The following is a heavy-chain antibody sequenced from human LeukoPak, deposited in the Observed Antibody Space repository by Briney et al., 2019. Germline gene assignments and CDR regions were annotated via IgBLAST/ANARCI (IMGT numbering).Heavy chain of an antibody. V-gene: IGHV3-23*01. D-gene: IGHD6-19*01. Sequence: GGSLRLSCAASGLTFSSYAMSWVRQAPGKGLEWVSAISGSGGSTYYADSVKGRFTISRDNSKNTLYLQMNSLRAEDTAVYYCAKDRSSGFIRGSGMDVWGQGTTVTVSS. CDR2: ISGSGGST. CDR1: GLTFSSYA. J-gene: IGHJ6*02. CDR3: AKDRSSGFIRGSGMDV.